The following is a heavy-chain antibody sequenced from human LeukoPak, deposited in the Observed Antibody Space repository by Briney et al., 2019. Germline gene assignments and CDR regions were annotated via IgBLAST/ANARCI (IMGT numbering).Heavy chain of an antibody. D-gene: IGHD2-2*01. CDR1: GGTFSRYA. J-gene: IGHJ4*02. CDR3: ARESGYCSSTSGFPFDY. CDR2: VIPFFGTA. Sequence: ASVTVSCKASGGTFSRYAISWVRQAPGQGLEWMGGVIPFFGTANYAQKFQGRVTITADESTSTAYMELSSLRSEDTAVYYCARESGYCSSTSGFPFDYWGQGTLVTVSS. V-gene: IGHV1-69*13.